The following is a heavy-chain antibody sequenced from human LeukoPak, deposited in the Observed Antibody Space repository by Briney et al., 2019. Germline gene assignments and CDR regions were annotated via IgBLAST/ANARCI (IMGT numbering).Heavy chain of an antibody. D-gene: IGHD5-18*01. CDR2: IYSSGRT. J-gene: IGHJ4*02. CDR3: ARDYSYPDY. V-gene: IGHV4-4*07. CDR1: GASISAYH. Sequence: SETLSLACSVSGASISAYHWSWIRQPAGKGLEWIGRIYSSGRTNYIPSLKSRLTMSVDTSKNQFSLKLNSVTAADTAVYYCARDYSYPDYWGQGTLVTVSS.